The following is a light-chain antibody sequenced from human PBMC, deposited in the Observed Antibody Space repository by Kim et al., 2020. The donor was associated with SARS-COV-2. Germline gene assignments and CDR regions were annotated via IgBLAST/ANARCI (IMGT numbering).Light chain of an antibody. CDR3: QVWDSSTGV. Sequence: SYELTQPLSVSVALGQTARITWGGNNIGTKNVHWFQQKPGQAPVLVIYRDRNRPSGIPERFSGSNSGNTATLTISRAQPGDEADYYCQVWDSSTGVFGGGTQLTVL. J-gene: IGLJ3*02. CDR1: NIGTKN. V-gene: IGLV3-9*01. CDR2: RDR.